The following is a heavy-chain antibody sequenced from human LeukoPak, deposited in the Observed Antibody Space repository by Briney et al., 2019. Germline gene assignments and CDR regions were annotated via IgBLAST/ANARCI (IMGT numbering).Heavy chain of an antibody. D-gene: IGHD5-18*01. J-gene: IGHJ4*02. V-gene: IGHV3-21*01. Sequence: PGGSLRLSCAASGLTFSSYSMNWVHQAPGKGLEWVSSISSGSKYIYNADSVKGRFTISRDNAKNSLYLQMNSLRAEDTAVYYCARALSYSYGSMDFWGQGTLVVVSS. CDR2: ISSGSKYI. CDR1: GLTFSSYS. CDR3: ARALSYSYGSMDF.